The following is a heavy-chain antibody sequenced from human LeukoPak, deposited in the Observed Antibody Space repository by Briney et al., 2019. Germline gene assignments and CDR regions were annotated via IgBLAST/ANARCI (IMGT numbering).Heavy chain of an antibody. CDR2: MYTSGNT. D-gene: IGHD3-10*01. CDR1: GGSISSGSYY. Sequence: SETLSLTCTVSGGSISSGSYYWSWIRQPAGKGLEWIGRMYTSGNTNYNPSLKSRVTISVDTSKNHFSLKLSAVTAADTAVYYCAGLYGSGSYYGYWGQGTLVTVSS. V-gene: IGHV4-61*02. J-gene: IGHJ4*02. CDR3: AGLYGSGSYYGY.